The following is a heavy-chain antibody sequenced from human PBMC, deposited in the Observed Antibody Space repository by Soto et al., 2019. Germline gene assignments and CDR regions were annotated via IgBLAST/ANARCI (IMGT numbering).Heavy chain of an antibody. Sequence: GGSLRLSCAASGFTFSSYAMHWVRQAPGKGLEWVAVISYDGSNKYYADSVKGRFTISRDNSKNTLYLQMNSLRAEDTAVYYCARDPLWQDRAGGWFDPWGQGTLVTVSS. D-gene: IGHD3-10*01. CDR2: ISYDGSNK. V-gene: IGHV3-30-3*01. CDR1: GFTFSSYA. J-gene: IGHJ5*02. CDR3: ARDPLWQDRAGGWFDP.